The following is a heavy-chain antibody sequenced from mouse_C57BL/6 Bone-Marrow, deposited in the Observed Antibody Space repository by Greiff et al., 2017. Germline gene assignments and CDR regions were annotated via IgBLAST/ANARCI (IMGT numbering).Heavy chain of an antibody. CDR3: ARVGYYKESLHWYCDV. D-gene: IGHD2-3*01. J-gene: IGHJ1*03. V-gene: IGHV1-31*01. CDR1: GYSFTGYY. Sequence: VQLQQSGPELVKPGASVKISCKASGYSFTGYYMHWVKQSHGNILDWIGYIYPYNGVSSYNQKFKGKATLTVDKSSSTAYMELRSRTSEDSAVYYCARVGYYKESLHWYCDVWGTGTTVTVSS. CDR2: IYPYNGVS.